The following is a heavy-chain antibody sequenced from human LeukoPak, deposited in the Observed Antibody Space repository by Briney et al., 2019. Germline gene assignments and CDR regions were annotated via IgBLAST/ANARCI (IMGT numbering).Heavy chain of an antibody. Sequence: QPGGSLRLSCSASGFSFSSYTMTWVRQAPGKGPEWVSIISGGGDTTFYTDSVKGRFTISRDNSRSTLSLQMDSLGAEDTATYYCATYRQIQVPFEFWGQGTLVTVSS. V-gene: IGHV3-23*01. CDR3: ATYRQIQVPFEF. CDR2: ISGGGDTT. D-gene: IGHD5-18*01. J-gene: IGHJ4*02. CDR1: GFSFSSYT.